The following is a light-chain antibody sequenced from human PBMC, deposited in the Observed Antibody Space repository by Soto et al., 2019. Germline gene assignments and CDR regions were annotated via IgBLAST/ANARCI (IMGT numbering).Light chain of an antibody. CDR3: QQRSNWPPKIT. CDR2: DAS. V-gene: IGKV3D-20*02. J-gene: IGKJ5*01. CDR1: QSVSSSY. Sequence: EIGVTQSPATLSLSPGERATLSCRASQSVSSSYLAWYQQNPGQAPRLLIYDASSRATDTPDRFSGTGSATDFTLTISRLEPEDFAVYYCQQRSNWPPKITFGQGTRLEI.